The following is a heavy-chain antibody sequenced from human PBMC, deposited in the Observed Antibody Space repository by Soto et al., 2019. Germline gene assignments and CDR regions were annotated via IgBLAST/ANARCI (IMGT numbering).Heavy chain of an antibody. CDR3: AKGGYYYYYMDV. V-gene: IGHV4-59*01. CDR1: GGSISSYY. J-gene: IGHJ6*03. D-gene: IGHD3-16*01. CDR2: IYYSGST. Sequence: SETLSLTCTVPGGSISSYYWSWIRQPPGKGLEWIGYIYYSGSTNYNPSLKSRVTISVDTSKNQFSLKLSSVTAADTAVYYCAKGGYYYYYMDVWGKGTTVTVSS.